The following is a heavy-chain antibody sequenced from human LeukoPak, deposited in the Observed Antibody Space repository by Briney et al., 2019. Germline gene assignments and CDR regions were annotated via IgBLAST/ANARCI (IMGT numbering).Heavy chain of an antibody. CDR2: MNPNSGNT. CDR1: GYTFTSYD. J-gene: IGHJ4*02. D-gene: IGHD3-10*01. Sequence: ASVKVSCKASGYTFTSYDINRVRQATGQGLEWMGWMNPNSGNTGYAQKFQGRVTMTRNTSISTAYMELSSLRSEDTAVYYCARGRLKGESLQNWGQGTLVTVSS. V-gene: IGHV1-8*01. CDR3: ARGRLKGESLQN.